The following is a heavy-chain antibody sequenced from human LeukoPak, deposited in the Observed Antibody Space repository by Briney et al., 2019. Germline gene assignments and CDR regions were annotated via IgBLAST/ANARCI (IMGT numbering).Heavy chain of an antibody. J-gene: IGHJ6*02. CDR2: ISSSGSTI. CDR3: AGVGVGLGGFRMVVGATGRSNYYYGMDV. CDR1: GFTFSDYY. Sequence: GGSLRLSCAASGFTFSDYYMSWIRQAPGKGLEWVSYISSSGSTIYYADSVKGRFTISRDNAKNSLYLQMNSLRAEDTAVYYCAGVGVGLGGFRMVVGATGRSNYYYGMDVWGQGTTVTVSS. D-gene: IGHD2-15*01. V-gene: IGHV3-11*01.